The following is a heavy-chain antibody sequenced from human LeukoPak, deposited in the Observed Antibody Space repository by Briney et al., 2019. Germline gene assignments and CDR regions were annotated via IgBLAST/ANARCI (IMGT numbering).Heavy chain of an antibody. J-gene: IGHJ4*02. CDR1: GFTFSSYS. CDR3: VVGGYDFWSGYYQAPYYFDY. V-gene: IGHV3-21*01. Sequence: GGSLRLSCAASGFTFSSYSMNWVRQAPGKGLEWLSSISSSSSYIYYADSVKGRFTISRDNAKNSLYLQMNSLRAEDTAVYYCVVGGYDFWSGYYQAPYYFDYWGQGTLVTVSS. CDR2: ISSSSSYI. D-gene: IGHD3-3*01.